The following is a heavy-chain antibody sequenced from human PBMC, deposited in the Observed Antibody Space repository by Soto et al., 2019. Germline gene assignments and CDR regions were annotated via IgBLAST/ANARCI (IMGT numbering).Heavy chain of an antibody. CDR2: IYHSGST. CDR1: GGSISSGGYF. Sequence: QLQLQESGSGLVKPSQTLSLTCAVSGGSISSGGYFWSWIRQPPGKGLEWIGYIYHSGSTYYNPSLKSRVTISVDRSKNQFSLKLSSVTAADTAVYYCASSHAGAHITAAVHWGQGTLVTVSS. D-gene: IGHD6-13*01. CDR3: ASSHAGAHITAAVH. V-gene: IGHV4-30-2*01. J-gene: IGHJ4*02.